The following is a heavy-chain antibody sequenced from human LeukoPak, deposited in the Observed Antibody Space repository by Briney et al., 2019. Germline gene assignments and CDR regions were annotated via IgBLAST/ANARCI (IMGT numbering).Heavy chain of an antibody. Sequence: GGSLRLSCAASRFTFSSYSMNWVRQAPGKGLEWVSSSSSSSSYIYYADSVKGRFTISRDNAKNSLYLQMNSLRAEDTAVYYCARGGDIVVVVAATPDYWGQGTLVTVSS. D-gene: IGHD2-15*01. J-gene: IGHJ4*02. CDR3: ARGGDIVVVVAATPDY. V-gene: IGHV3-21*01. CDR1: RFTFSSYS. CDR2: SSSSSSYI.